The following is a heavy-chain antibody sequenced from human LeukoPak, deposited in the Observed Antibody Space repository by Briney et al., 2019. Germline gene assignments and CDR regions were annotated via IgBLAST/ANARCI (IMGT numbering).Heavy chain of an antibody. J-gene: IGHJ4*02. V-gene: IGHV3-30-3*01. Sequence: QVQPVESGGGVVQPGRSLRLSCAASGFTFSNYAMHWVRQAPGKGLEWVAVISYDGSNKYYADSVKGRFTISRDNSKNTLYLQMNSLRAEDTAVYYCAREGDSSSSFDYWGQGTLVTVSS. CDR3: AREGDSSSSFDY. CDR1: GFTFSNYA. D-gene: IGHD6-6*01. CDR2: ISYDGSNK.